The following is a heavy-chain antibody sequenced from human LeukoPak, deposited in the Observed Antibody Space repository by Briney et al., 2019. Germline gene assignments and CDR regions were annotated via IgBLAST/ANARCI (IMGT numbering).Heavy chain of an antibody. CDR2: ISWNSGSI. D-gene: IGHD4-11*01. V-gene: IGHV3-9*01. Sequence: SLRLSCAASGFTFDDYAMHWVRQAPGKGLEWVSGISWNSGSIGYADSVKGRFTISRDNAKNSLYLQMNSLRAEDTALYYCAKDQETFMTTPDYWGQGTLVTVSS. CDR3: AKDQETFMTTPDY. CDR1: GFTFDDYA. J-gene: IGHJ4*02.